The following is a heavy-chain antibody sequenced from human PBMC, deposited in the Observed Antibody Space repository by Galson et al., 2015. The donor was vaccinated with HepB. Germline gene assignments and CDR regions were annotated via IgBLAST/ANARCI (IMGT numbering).Heavy chain of an antibody. CDR3: ARGLEEWEPTLDY. D-gene: IGHD1-14*01. Sequence: SLRLSCAASGFTFSSYAMHWVRQAPGKGLEWVAVIWYDANNKYYADSVKGRFTISRDNSKNTLYLQMNSLRGEDTAVYYCARGLEEWEPTLDYWGQGTLVTVSS. CDR1: GFTFSSYA. CDR2: IWYDANNK. V-gene: IGHV3-33*01. J-gene: IGHJ4*02.